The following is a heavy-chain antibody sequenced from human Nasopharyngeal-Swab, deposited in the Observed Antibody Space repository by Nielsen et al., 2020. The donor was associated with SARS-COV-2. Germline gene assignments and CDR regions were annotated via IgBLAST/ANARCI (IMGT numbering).Heavy chain of an antibody. CDR3: ASGRVVPAAMQNY. Sequence: ASVKVSCKASGYTFNNYSMHWVRQAPGQRLEWMGWIIAGTGNTKYSQKFQGRVTITRDTSASTAYMDLSSLRSEDTAVYHCASGRVVPAAMQNYWGQGTLVTVSS. D-gene: IGHD2-2*01. V-gene: IGHV1-3*01. CDR1: GYTFNNYS. CDR2: IIAGTGNT. J-gene: IGHJ4*02.